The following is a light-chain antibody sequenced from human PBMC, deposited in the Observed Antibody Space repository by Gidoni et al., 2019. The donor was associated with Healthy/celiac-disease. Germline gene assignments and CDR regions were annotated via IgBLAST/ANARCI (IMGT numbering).Light chain of an antibody. CDR2: GAS. J-gene: IGKJ1*01. Sequence: EIVLTPSPGTLSLSPGERATLSCSASQSVSSSYLAWYQQKPGQDPKLLIYGASSRATGIPDRFSGSGSGTDFTLTISRLEPEDFAVYYCQQYGSSPWTFGQGTKVEIK. CDR1: QSVSSSY. V-gene: IGKV3-20*01. CDR3: QQYGSSPWT.